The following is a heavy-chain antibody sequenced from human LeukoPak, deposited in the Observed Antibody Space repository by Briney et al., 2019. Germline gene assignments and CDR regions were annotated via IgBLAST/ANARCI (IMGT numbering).Heavy chain of an antibody. V-gene: IGHV4-59*01. Sequence: SETLSLTCTVSGGSISSYYWSWIRQPPGKGLEWIGYIYYSGSTNYNPSLKSRVTISVDTSKNQFSLKLSSVTAADTAVYYCARVIYGGSTISPHPFAYWGQGTLVTVSS. CDR1: GGSISSYY. J-gene: IGHJ4*02. CDR3: ARVIYGGSTISPHPFAY. CDR2: IYYSGST. D-gene: IGHD2-2*01.